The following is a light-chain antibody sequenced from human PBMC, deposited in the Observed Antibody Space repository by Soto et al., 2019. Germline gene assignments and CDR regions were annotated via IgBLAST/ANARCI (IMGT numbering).Light chain of an antibody. V-gene: IGKV1-5*03. J-gene: IGKJ1*01. Sequence: DIQMRQSASTLSASVQDSVTITFRASQSVSSWFAWYQQKPGKAPKLLIYKASTLESGVPSRFSGSGYGTEFTLTISSLQPDDFGTYFCQQYNNYCTFGQGTKVDI. CDR2: KAS. CDR1: QSVSSW. CDR3: QQYNNYCT.